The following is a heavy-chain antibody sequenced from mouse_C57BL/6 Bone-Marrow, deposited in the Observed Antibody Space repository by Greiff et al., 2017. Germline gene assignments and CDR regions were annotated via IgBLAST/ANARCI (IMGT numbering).Heavy chain of an antibody. Sequence: QVQLQQSGAELVKPGASVKMSCKASGYTFTTYPIEWMRQNHGKSLEWIGNFHPYNDDTKYNEQFKGKATLTVEKSSNTVYLELSRLTSYDSAVYYCARSSTFFYYFDYWGQGTTLTVSS. CDR3: ARSSTFFYYFDY. CDR2: FHPYNDDT. D-gene: IGHD5-1*01. CDR1: GYTFTTYP. J-gene: IGHJ2*01. V-gene: IGHV1-47*01.